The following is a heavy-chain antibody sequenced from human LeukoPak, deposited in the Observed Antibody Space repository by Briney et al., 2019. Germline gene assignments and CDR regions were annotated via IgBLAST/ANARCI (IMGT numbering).Heavy chain of an antibody. CDR3: AKVVDSSGYSHFDY. D-gene: IGHD3-22*01. CDR2: ISYDGSNK. Sequence: PGRSLRLSCAASGFTFSNYGMRWVRQAPGKGLEWVAVISYDGSNKYYADSVKGRFTISRDNSKNTLYLQMNSLRAEDTVVYYCAKVVDSSGYSHFDYWGQGTLVTVSS. J-gene: IGHJ4*02. V-gene: IGHV3-30*18. CDR1: GFTFSNYG.